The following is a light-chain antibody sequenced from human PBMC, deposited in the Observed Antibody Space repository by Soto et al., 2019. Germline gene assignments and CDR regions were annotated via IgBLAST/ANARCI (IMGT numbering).Light chain of an antibody. Sequence: DTQMTQSPSSVSASVGDRVTITCRASQGVNAWLAWYQKEPGKAPELLIYEASTLHSGVPSRFSGSGSGTDFTLTISSLQPEDFATYYCQQANSFPLTFGGLTKVEVQ. V-gene: IGKV1-12*01. CDR2: EAS. CDR3: QQANSFPLT. J-gene: IGKJ4*01. CDR1: QGVNAW.